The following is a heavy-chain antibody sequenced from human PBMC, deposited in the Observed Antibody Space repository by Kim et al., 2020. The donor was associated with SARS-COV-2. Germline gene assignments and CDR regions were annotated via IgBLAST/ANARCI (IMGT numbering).Heavy chain of an antibody. J-gene: IGHJ4*02. CDR1: GFTFISYG. Sequence: GGSLRLSCAASGFTFISYGMHWVRQAPGKGLEWVAVIWYDGSYKDYADSVKGRFTISRDNSKNTLYLQMNSLRIEDTAVYYCARDRGYSGYDSSFVDYWGQGTLVTVSS. V-gene: IGHV3-33*01. CDR2: IWYDGSYK. D-gene: IGHD5-12*01. CDR3: ARDRGYSGYDSSFVDY.